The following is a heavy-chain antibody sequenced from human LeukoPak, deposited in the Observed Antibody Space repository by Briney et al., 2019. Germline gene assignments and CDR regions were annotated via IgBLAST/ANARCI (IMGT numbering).Heavy chain of an antibody. V-gene: IGHV1-69*04. D-gene: IGHD6-13*01. CDR2: IIPILGIA. CDR1: GGTFSSYA. Sequence: SVKVSCKASGGTFSSYAISWVRQAPGQGLEWMGRIIPILGIANYAQKFQGRVTITADKSTSTAYMELSSLRSEDTAVYYCAIKYSSSWYGPAFDIWGQGTMVTVSS. J-gene: IGHJ3*02. CDR3: AIKYSSSWYGPAFDI.